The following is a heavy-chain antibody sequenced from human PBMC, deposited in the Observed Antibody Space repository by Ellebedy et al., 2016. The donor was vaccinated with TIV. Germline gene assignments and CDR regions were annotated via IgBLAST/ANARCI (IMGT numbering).Heavy chain of an antibody. CDR2: IYYSGST. D-gene: IGHD3-10*01. Sequence: SETLSLTXTVSGGSISSYYWSWIRQPPGKGLEWIGYIYYSGSTYYNPSLKSRVTISVDTSKNQFSLKLSSVTAADTAVYYCAAQLSVGGAFDIWGQGTMDTVSS. CDR1: GGSISSYY. V-gene: IGHV4-59*04. CDR3: AAQLSVGGAFDI. J-gene: IGHJ3*02.